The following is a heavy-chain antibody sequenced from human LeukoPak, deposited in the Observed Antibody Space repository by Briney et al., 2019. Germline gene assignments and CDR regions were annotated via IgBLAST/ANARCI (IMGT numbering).Heavy chain of an antibody. D-gene: IGHD4-17*01. CDR1: GFTFSSYS. CDR2: IKEDGSEN. Sequence: GGSLRLSCAASGFTFSSYSMNWVRQAPGKGLEWVANIKEDGSENYYVDSVKGRFTISRDNAENSLYLQMNSLRVEDTALYYCARYGNNVDNAFDIWGQGTMVTVSS. CDR3: ARYGNNVDNAFDI. J-gene: IGHJ3*02. V-gene: IGHV3-7*01.